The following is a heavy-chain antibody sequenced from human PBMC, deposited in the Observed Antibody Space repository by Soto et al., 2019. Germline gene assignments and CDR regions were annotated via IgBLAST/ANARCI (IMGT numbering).Heavy chain of an antibody. Sequence: PGGSLRLSCAASGFTFSSYAMSWVRQAPGKGLEWVSAIWYDGSNKYYADSVKGRFTISRDNSKNTLYLQMNSLRAEDTAVYYCARDEGPQETPYYYYGMDVWGQGTTVTVSS. V-gene: IGHV3-33*08. J-gene: IGHJ6*02. CDR2: IWYDGSNK. CDR3: ARDEGPQETPYYYYGMDV. CDR1: GFTFSSYA.